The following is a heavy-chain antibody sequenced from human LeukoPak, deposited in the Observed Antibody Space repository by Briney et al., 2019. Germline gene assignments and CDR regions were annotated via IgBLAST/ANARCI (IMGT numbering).Heavy chain of an antibody. V-gene: IGHV3-30*18. Sequence: PGGSLRLSCAASGFTFSSYGMPWVRQAPGKGLEWVAVISYDGSNRYYADSVKGRFTISRDNSKNTLYLQMNSLRAEYTAVYYCAKGTYYYGSTESTGSWYFDLWGRGTLVTVSS. CDR2: ISYDGSNR. CDR3: AKGTYYYGSTESTGSWYFDL. D-gene: IGHD3-10*01. J-gene: IGHJ2*01. CDR1: GFTFSSYG.